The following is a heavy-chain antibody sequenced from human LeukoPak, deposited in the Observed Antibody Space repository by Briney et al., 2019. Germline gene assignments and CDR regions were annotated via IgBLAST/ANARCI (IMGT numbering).Heavy chain of an antibody. D-gene: IGHD3-22*01. CDR1: GYTFTGYY. CDR3: ARDSRRSGYYYYYYYMDV. J-gene: IGHJ6*03. V-gene: IGHV1-2*02. CDR2: INPNSGGT. Sequence: ASVKVSFKASGYTFTGYYMHWVRQAPGQGLEWMGWINPNSGGTNYAQKFQGRVTMTRDTSISTAYMELSRLRSDDTAVYYCARDSRRSGYYYYYYYMDVWGKGTTVTVSS.